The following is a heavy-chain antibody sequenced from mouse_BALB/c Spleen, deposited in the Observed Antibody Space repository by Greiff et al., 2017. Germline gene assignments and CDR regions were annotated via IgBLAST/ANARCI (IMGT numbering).Heavy chain of an antibody. D-gene: IGHD1-1*01. CDR2: ISYSGST. CDR3: ARNTGSDDPYYYAMDY. CDR1: GDSITSGY. J-gene: IGHJ4*01. V-gene: IGHV3-8*02. Sequence: EVQLQQSGPSLVKPSQTLSLTCSVTGDSITSGYWNWIRKFPGNKLEYMGYISYSGSTYYNPSLKSRISITRDTSKNQYYLQLNSVTTEDTATYYCARNTGSDDPYYYAMDYWGQGTSVTVSS.